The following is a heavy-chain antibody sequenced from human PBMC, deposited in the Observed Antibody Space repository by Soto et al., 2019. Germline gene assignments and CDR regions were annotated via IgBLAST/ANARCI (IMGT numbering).Heavy chain of an antibody. CDR1: VGSFSGYY. Sequence: SETLSLTCAFYVGSFSGYYWSCIRHPPGKGLEWIGEINHSGSTNYNPSLKSRVTISVDTSKNQFSLKLSSVTAADTAVYYCARDKVLIWFGGFSGMEVWGQGTTVSVSS. CDR2: INHSGST. CDR3: ARDKVLIWFGGFSGMEV. D-gene: IGHD3-10*01. V-gene: IGHV4-34*01. J-gene: IGHJ6*02.